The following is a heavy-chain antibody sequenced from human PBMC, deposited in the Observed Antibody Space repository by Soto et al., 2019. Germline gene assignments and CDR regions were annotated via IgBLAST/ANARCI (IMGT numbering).Heavy chain of an antibody. Sequence: GASVKVSCKASGYTFTGYFMHWVRQAPGQGLEWMGWINPYSGGADYAQSFQGRVTMTRDTSISTVYMELSRLRFDDTAVYYCARVGGVAARTFDYWGQGTLVTVSS. CDR3: ARVGGVAARTFDY. V-gene: IGHV1-2*02. CDR2: INPYSGGA. CDR1: GYTFTGYF. J-gene: IGHJ4*02. D-gene: IGHD6-6*01.